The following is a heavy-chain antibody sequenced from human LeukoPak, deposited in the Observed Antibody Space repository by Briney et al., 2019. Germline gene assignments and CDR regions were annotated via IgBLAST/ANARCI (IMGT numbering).Heavy chain of an antibody. CDR1: GGSISSYN. V-gene: IGHV4-59*01. D-gene: IGHD6-19*01. CDR2: IYYSGST. J-gene: IGHJ5*02. Sequence: SETLSLTCTVSGGSISSYNWSWIRQPPGKGLEWIGYIYYSGSTNYNPSLKSRVTISVDTSKNQFSLKLSSVTAADTAVYYSARQPMRAVAGTSWFDPWGQGTLVTVSS. CDR3: ARQPMRAVAGTSWFDP.